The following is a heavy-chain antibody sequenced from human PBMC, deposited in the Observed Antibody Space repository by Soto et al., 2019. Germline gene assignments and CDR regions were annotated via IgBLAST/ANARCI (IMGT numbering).Heavy chain of an antibody. CDR2: INHSGST. J-gene: IGHJ4*02. D-gene: IGHD2-15*01. CDR3: ARGCLGGSFYYSLDY. CDR1: GGSFSGYY. Sequence: SETLSLTCAVYGGSFSGYYWSWIRQPPGKGLEWIGEINHSGSTNYNPSLKSRVTISVDTSKNQFSLKLSSVTAADTAVYYCARGCLGGSFYYSLDYWGQGTLVTVSS. V-gene: IGHV4-34*01.